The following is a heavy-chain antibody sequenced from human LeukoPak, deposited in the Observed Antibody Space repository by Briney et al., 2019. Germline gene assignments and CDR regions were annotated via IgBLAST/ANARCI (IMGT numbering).Heavy chain of an antibody. CDR1: GFTFSGYG. V-gene: IGHV3-30*02. CDR3: AKDLLFDWFDP. Sequence: GGSLRLSCAASGFTFSGYGMHWVRQAPGKGLEWVAVIWYDGSNKYYADSVKGRFTISRDNSKNTLYLQMNSLRAEDTAVYYCAKDLLFDWFDPWGQGTLVTVSS. D-gene: IGHD3-10*02. J-gene: IGHJ5*02. CDR2: IWYDGSNK.